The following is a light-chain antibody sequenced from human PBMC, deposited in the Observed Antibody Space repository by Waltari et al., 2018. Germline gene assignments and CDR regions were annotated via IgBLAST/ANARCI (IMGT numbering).Light chain of an antibody. Sequence: WFQQHPGKAPKIRIHDVNQRPSGVSDRFTGSKSGYTASLTISGLQAEDEADYYCSSYTRRSTLIFGGGTKVTVL. J-gene: IGLJ2*01. CDR2: DVN. V-gene: IGLV2-14*03. CDR3: SSYTRRSTLI.